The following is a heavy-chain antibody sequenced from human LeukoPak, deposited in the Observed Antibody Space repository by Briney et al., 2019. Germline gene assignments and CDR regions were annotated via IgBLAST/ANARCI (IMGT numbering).Heavy chain of an antibody. CDR2: IYYTGNT. CDR1: GDSISTSKSY. CDR3: ARGGTYYDY. Sequence: SDTLSLTCTVSGDSISTSKSYWGWIRQPPLKGLEWIGSIYYTGNTYYNASLKSRVTISVDTSKNHFSLKLNSVTAADTAFYYCARGGTYYDYWGQGTLVSVSS. D-gene: IGHD1-26*01. J-gene: IGHJ4*02. V-gene: IGHV4-39*07.